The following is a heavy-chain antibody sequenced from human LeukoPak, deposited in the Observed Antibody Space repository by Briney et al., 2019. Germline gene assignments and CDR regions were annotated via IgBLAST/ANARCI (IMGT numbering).Heavy chain of an antibody. D-gene: IGHD4/OR15-4a*01. V-gene: IGHV1-18*01. CDR1: GYTFTTYG. CDR3: ARGKGARDY. Sequence: GASVKVSCKASGYTFTTYGITWVRQAPGQGLEWMGWISVYNGDTDYAEKLQGRVTMTTDTSTSTAYMELRSLRSDDTAVYYCARGKGARDYWGQETLVTVSS. CDR2: ISVYNGDT. J-gene: IGHJ4*02.